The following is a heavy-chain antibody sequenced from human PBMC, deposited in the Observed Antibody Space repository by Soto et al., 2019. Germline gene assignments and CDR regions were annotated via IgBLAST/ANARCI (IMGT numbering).Heavy chain of an antibody. D-gene: IGHD5-12*01. CDR1: GFTFSSYA. J-gene: IGHJ5*01. CDR2: ISGSGGST. Sequence: EVQLLESGGGLVQPGGSLRLSCAASGFTFSSYAMSWVRQAPGKGLEWVSAISGSGGSTFYADSVKGRFTISRDTSKSALFLQMNSMRAEDTAVYHCAKDRGRGYDWFDSWGQGTLVTVSS. CDR3: AKDRGRGYDWFDS. V-gene: IGHV3-23*01.